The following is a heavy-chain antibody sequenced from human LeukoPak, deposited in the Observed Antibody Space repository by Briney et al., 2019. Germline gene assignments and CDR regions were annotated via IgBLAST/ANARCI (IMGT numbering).Heavy chain of an antibody. Sequence: GGSLRLSCAASGFTFSSYSMNWVRQAPGKGLEWVSYISSSSSTIYYADSVEGRFTISRDNAKNSLYLQMNSLRAEDTAVYYCAREFAAAYLIWGQGTLVTVSS. D-gene: IGHD6-13*01. CDR3: AREFAAAYLI. V-gene: IGHV3-48*01. CDR1: GFTFSSYS. CDR2: ISSSSSTI. J-gene: IGHJ4*02.